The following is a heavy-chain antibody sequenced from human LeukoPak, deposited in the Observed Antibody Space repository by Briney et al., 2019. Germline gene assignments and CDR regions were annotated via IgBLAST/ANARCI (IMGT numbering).Heavy chain of an antibody. D-gene: IGHD3-9*01. Sequence: GGSLRLSCAPSGFTFSSYGMHWVRQAPGKGLEGVAVIWYDGSNKYYADTVKGRFTISRDNSKNTLYLQMNSLRAGDTAVYYCARDASQYATLTGPFVYWGQGTPVTVSS. CDR2: IWYDGSNK. V-gene: IGHV3-33*01. CDR3: ARDASQYATLTGPFVY. CDR1: GFTFSSYG. J-gene: IGHJ4*02.